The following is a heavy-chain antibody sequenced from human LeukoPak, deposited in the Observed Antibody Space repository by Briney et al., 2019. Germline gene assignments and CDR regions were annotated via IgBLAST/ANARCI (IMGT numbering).Heavy chain of an antibody. CDR2: ISYDGSNK. V-gene: IGHV3-30*18. CDR3: AKDLGGVDY. Sequence: GGSLRLSCAASGFTFSSYWMSWVRQAPGKGLEWVAVISYDGSNKYYADSVKGRFTISRDNSKNTLYLQMNSLRAEDTAVYYCAKDLGGVDYWGQGTLVTVSS. D-gene: IGHD2-8*02. CDR1: GFTFSSYW. J-gene: IGHJ4*02.